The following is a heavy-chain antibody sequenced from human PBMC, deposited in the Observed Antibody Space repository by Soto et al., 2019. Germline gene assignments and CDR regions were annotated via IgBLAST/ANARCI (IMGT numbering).Heavy chain of an antibody. V-gene: IGHV1-18*01. CDR3: ARDFYGSGSLGGDAFDI. Sequence: ASVKVSCKASGYTLISYGISWVRQAPGQGLEWMGWISSYNSNTHYAQKLQGRVTMTTDTSTSTAYMELRSLRSDDTAVYYCARDFYGSGSLGGDAFDIWGQGTMVTVSS. CDR1: GYTLISYG. J-gene: IGHJ3*02. CDR2: ISSYNSNT. D-gene: IGHD3-10*01.